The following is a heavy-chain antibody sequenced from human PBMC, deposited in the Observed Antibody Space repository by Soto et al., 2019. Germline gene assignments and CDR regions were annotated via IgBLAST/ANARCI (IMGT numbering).Heavy chain of an antibody. J-gene: IGHJ4*02. CDR3: ARALYCSSTSCSSYYFDY. CDR1: GGSISSGGYY. Sequence: QVQLQESGPGLVKPSQTLSLTCTVSGGSISSGGYYWSWIRQHPGKGLEWIGYIYYSGSTSYNPSLKGRVTISVDTSKNQCALKLSSVTAADTAVYYCARALYCSSTSCSSYYFDYWGQGTLVTVSS. D-gene: IGHD2-2*01. V-gene: IGHV4-31*03. CDR2: IYYSGST.